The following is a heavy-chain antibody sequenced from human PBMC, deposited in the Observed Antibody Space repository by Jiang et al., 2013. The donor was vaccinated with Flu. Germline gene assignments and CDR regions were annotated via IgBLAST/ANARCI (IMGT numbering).Heavy chain of an antibody. D-gene: IGHD2-15*01. Sequence: KPSETLSLTCTVSGVSMNSYYWTWIRQPAGKGLEWIGRIYSTGTAHYNPSLKSRVTMSVDTSKNQFSLHLSSVTAADTAVYYCASTFDSGYWGQGTLVTVSS. J-gene: IGHJ4*02. CDR1: GVSMNSYY. V-gene: IGHV4-4*07. CDR3: ASTFDSGY. CDR2: IYSTGTA.